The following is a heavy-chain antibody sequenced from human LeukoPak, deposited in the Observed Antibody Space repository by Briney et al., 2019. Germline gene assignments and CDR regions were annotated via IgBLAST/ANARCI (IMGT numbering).Heavy chain of an antibody. CDR3: AREGGSYPSNLDSHFDY. D-gene: IGHD1-26*01. CDR2: ISSSGGT. CDR1: GGSISSSSYY. Sequence: KTSETLSLTCTVSGGSISSSSYYWGWIRQPPGKGLEWIGFISSSGGTNCSPSLKSRLTISLDTSKNQFSLTLRSVTAADTAVYYCAREGGSYPSNLDSHFDYWGQGTLVAVSS. V-gene: IGHV4-61*01. J-gene: IGHJ4*02.